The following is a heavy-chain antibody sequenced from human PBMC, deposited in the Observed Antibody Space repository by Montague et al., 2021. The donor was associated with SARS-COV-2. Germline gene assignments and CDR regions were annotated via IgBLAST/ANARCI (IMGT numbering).Heavy chain of an antibody. Sequence: SETLSLTCAVYGGSFSGYYWSWIRQPPGKGLEWIGSIYYSGSTYYNPSLKSGVTISVDTSKNQFSLKLSSVTAADTAVYYCARHTVRDTYYDFWSGYSLDYYYYYGMDVWGQGTTVTVSS. CDR3: ARHTVRDTYYDFWSGYSLDYYYYYGMDV. D-gene: IGHD3-3*01. CDR2: IYYSGST. J-gene: IGHJ6*02. CDR1: GGSFSGYY. V-gene: IGHV4-34*01.